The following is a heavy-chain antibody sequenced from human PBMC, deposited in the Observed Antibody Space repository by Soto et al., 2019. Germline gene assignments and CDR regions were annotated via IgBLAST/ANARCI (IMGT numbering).Heavy chain of an antibody. J-gene: IGHJ4*02. CDR2: IKEDGTEK. V-gene: IGHV3-7*05. CDR3: ARGLPVAGTALWDY. D-gene: IGHD6-19*01. Sequence: EVHLVESGGGLVQPGGSLRLSCAASGFTFSSYWMSWVRQAPGKGLEWVANIKEDGTEKYYVDSVKGRFTISRDNAKNSLYLQMNSLRAEDTAVYYCARGLPVAGTALWDYWGQGTLVTVS. CDR1: GFTFSSYW.